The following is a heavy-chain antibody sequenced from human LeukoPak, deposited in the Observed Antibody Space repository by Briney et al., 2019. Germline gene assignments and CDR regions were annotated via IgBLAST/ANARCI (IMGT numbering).Heavy chain of an antibody. Sequence: SETLSLTCTVSGGSISSGSYYWSWIRQPAGKGLEWIGRIYTSGSTNFNPSLKSRVTISVDTSKNQFSLKLSSVTAADTAVYYCARGQGAFGRFDPWGQGTLVTVSS. D-gene: IGHD3-16*01. CDR3: ARGQGAFGRFDP. V-gene: IGHV4-61*02. J-gene: IGHJ5*02. CDR1: GGSISSGSYY. CDR2: IYTSGST.